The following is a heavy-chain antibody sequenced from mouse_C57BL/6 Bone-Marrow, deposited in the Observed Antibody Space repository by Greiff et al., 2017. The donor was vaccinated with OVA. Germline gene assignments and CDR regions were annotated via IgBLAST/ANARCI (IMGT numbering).Heavy chain of an antibody. D-gene: IGHD1-1*01. J-gene: IGHJ3*01. CDR1: GFTFSSYG. CDR3: ARHSWAWVAY. Sequence: EVKVVESGGDLVKPGGSLKLSCAASGFTFSSYGMSWVRQTPDKRLEWVATISSGGSYTYYPDSVKGRFTISRDNAKNTLYLQMSSLKSEDTAMYYCARHSWAWVAYWGQGTLVTVSA. V-gene: IGHV5-6*01. CDR2: ISSGGSYT.